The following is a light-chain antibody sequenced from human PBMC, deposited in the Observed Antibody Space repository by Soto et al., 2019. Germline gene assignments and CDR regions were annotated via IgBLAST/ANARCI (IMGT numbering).Light chain of an antibody. CDR2: DNI. Sequence: QAVLTQPPSVSAAPGQKVTISCSGGTSNIGTNYVSWYQHLPGTAPKLLIYDNIERPSGMPDRFSGSKSGTSATLGIAGLQPGDEATYYCGTWDDDLRGVIFGGGTKLTVL. J-gene: IGLJ2*01. CDR3: GTWDDDLRGVI. V-gene: IGLV1-51*01. CDR1: TSNIGTNY.